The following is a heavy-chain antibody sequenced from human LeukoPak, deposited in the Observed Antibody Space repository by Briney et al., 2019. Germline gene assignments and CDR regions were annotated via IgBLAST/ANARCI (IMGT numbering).Heavy chain of an antibody. CDR1: GYTFSSHG. J-gene: IGHJ4*02. V-gene: IGHV1-18*01. CDR3: ARGGIQLRFDY. Sequence: ASVKVSCKASGYTFSSHGIIWVRQAPGQGLEWMGWISVYSGNTKYAQKIQGRVTMTTDTSTSTAYMELRSLRSDDTAVYYCARGGIQLRFDYWGQGTLVTVSS. CDR2: ISVYSGNT. D-gene: IGHD5-18*01.